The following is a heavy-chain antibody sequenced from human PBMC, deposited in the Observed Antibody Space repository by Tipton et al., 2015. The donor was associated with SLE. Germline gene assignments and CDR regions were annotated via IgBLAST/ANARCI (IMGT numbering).Heavy chain of an antibody. J-gene: IGHJ1*01. CDR2: MNEDGSKI. V-gene: IGHV3-7*03. CDR1: GFTFSNYW. D-gene: IGHD6-19*01. Sequence: SLRLSCGTSGFTFSNYWMTWVRQAPEKGLEWVANMNEDGSKIYYVDSVKGRFTISRDNAQSSLFLQMNSLRAEDTAVYFCARVGAVTGNNWGQGTLVTVSS. CDR3: ARVGAVTGNN.